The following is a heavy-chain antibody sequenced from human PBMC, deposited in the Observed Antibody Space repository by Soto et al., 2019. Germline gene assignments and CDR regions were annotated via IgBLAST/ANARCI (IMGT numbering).Heavy chain of an antibody. D-gene: IGHD6-13*01. CDR3: ARYRREAVAGYTLDN. CDR2: VYNSGST. J-gene: IGHJ4*02. Sequence: SETLSLTCTVSGGSISSNYWTWIRQPPGKGLECIGYVYNSGSTNYNPSLKSRVTISEDTSKSQCSLKVNSMTAADTAVYYCARYRREAVAGYTLDNWGRGILVTVSS. CDR1: GGSISSNY. V-gene: IGHV4-59*01.